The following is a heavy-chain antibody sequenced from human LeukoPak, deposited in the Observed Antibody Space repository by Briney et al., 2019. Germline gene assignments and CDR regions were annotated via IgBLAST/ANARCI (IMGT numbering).Heavy chain of an antibody. CDR1: VYSISSGYY. D-gene: IGHD5-24*01. V-gene: IGHV4-38-2*01. CDR3: ARFSDGYSLGGYYFDH. CDR2: IYRIGST. J-gene: IGHJ4*02. Sequence: SETLSLTCAVSVYSISSGYYWGWIRQSPGKGLDWIGSIYRIGSTYYNPSLKSRVTISVDTSKNQFSLKLSSVTAADTAVYYCARFSDGYSLGGYYFDHWGQGTLVTVSS.